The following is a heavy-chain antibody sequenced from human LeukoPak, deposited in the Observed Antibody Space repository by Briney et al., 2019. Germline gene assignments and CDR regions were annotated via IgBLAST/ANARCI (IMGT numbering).Heavy chain of an antibody. Sequence: PSETLSLTCTVSGGSISSGGYYWSWIRQHPGTGLEWIGYIYYSGSTYYNPSLKSRVTISVDTSKNQFSLKLSSVTAADTAVYYCARGVPSYTYYDFWSGYYDYWGQGTLVTVSS. CDR2: IYYSGST. CDR1: GGSISSGGYY. V-gene: IGHV4-31*03. J-gene: IGHJ4*02. CDR3: ARGVPSYTYYDFWSGYYDY. D-gene: IGHD3-3*01.